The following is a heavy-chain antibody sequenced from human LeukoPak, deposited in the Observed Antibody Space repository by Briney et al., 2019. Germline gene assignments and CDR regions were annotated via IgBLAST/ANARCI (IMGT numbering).Heavy chain of an antibody. CDR3: ARGGIQLWFNY. V-gene: IGHV3-11*06. Sequence: GGSLRLSCAASGFTFSDYYMTWIRQAPGKGPEWLSYISSTNSYTNYADSVEGRFTISRDNAKNSLYLQMNSLRAEDTAVYYCARGGIQLWFNYRGQGTLVTVSS. D-gene: IGHD5-18*01. CDR1: GFTFSDYY. CDR2: ISSTNSYT. J-gene: IGHJ4*02.